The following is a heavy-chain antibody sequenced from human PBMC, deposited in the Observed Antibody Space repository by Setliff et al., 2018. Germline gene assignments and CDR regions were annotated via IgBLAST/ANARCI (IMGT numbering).Heavy chain of an antibody. CDR1: GGSISSGGYY. Sequence: KASETLSLTCTVSGGSISSGGYYWSWIRQHPGKGLEWIGYIYYSGSTYYNPSLKSRVTISVDTSKNQFSLKLSSVTAADTAVYYCARDNWAAAGIFDYWGQGTLVTVSS. CDR3: ARDNWAAAGIFDY. V-gene: IGHV4-31*03. J-gene: IGHJ4*02. D-gene: IGHD6-13*01. CDR2: IYYSGST.